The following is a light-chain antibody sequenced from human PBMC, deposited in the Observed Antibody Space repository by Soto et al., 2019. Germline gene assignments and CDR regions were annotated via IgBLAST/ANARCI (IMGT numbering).Light chain of an antibody. CDR1: SSDVGSYNL. Sequence: QLVLTQPASVSGSPGQSITISCTGTSSDVGSYNLVSWYQQHPGKAPKLMIYEVSERPSGVSNRLSGSKSGNTASLTISGLQAEDEGDYYCCSYAGSSTFYVFGTGTKVTVL. V-gene: IGLV2-23*02. CDR3: CSYAGSSTFYV. CDR2: EVS. J-gene: IGLJ1*01.